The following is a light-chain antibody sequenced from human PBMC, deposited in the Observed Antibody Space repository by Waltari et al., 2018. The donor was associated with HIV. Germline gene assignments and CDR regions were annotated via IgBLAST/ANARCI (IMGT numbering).Light chain of an antibody. CDR3: AAWDDSLGGFV. CDR1: RFDFGNNP. Sequence: QSALTQSPSASAAPGRTLTISCSCPRFDFGNNPVFRFQKFPHSAPKLLIFGSRRRPSGVPDRFSASKSGTSASLVIGGLRTEDEADYYCAAWDDSLGGFVVGTGTKVTVL. J-gene: IGLJ1*01. CDR2: GSR. V-gene: IGLV1-47*01.